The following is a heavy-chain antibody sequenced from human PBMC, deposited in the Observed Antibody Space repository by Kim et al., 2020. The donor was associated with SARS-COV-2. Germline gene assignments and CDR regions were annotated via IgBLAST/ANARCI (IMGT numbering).Heavy chain of an antibody. CDR2: TYYRSKWYS. CDR1: GDSVASDSAA. CDR3: VREHKLIVAAGFDY. Sequence: SQTLSLTCAISGDSVASDSAAWNWIRQSPSRGLEWLGRTYYRSKWYSAYAVSLKSRLSINADTSKNQFALQLNSVTPEDTAQYYCVREHKLIVAAGFDYWAHGTLLTVST. D-gene: IGHD6-13*01. V-gene: IGHV6-1*01. J-gene: IGHJ4*01.